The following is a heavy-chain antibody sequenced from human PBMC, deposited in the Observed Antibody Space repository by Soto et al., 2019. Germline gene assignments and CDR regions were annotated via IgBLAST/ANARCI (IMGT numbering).Heavy chain of an antibody. CDR2: IHYTGST. D-gene: IGHD3-10*01. Sequence: SETLSLTCTVSGGSISSYYWSWIRQPPGKGLEWIGYIHYTGSTNYNPSLKSRITISVDTSNNQFSLKLSSVTAADTAVYYCARDRRLITMVRGVSLWFDPWGQGTLVTVSS. CDR1: GGSISSYY. V-gene: IGHV4-59*12. J-gene: IGHJ5*02. CDR3: ARDRRLITMVRGVSLWFDP.